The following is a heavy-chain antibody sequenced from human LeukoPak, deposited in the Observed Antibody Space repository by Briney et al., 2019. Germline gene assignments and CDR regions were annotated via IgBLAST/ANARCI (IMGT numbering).Heavy chain of an antibody. D-gene: IGHD3-16*01. CDR2: INANSGGT. J-gene: IGHJ4*02. Sequence: GASVKVSCKASGYTFTAYHIHWVRQAPGQGLEWMGWINANSGGTNYAQSFQDRVTITRDTSISTAYMELSRLTSDDTAVYYCAKGHDSVWGSYRGPLDYWGQGPPVTVSS. V-gene: IGHV1-2*02. CDR3: AKGHDSVWGSYRGPLDY. CDR1: GYTFTAYH.